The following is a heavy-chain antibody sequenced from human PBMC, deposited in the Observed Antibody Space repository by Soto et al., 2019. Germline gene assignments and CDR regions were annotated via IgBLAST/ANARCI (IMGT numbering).Heavy chain of an antibody. V-gene: IGHV1-2*04. CDR1: GYSFTGNS. Sequence: QVHLVQSGAEVKKPGASVKVSCKASGYSFTGNSIHCVRQAPGQVLEWMVWINPSNGGTNYAQKFQGWVXMXXXXXXXXXXXXXXXXXXXXXXXXXXXXQRSGVVYWGQGTLVTVSS. CDR3: XXQRSGVVY. CDR2: INPSNGGT. J-gene: IGHJ4*02. D-gene: IGHD2-15*01.